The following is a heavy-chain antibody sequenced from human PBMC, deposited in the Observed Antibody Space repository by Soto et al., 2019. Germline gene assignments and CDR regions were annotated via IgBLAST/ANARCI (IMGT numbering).Heavy chain of an antibody. CDR1: GGSISSGGYY. D-gene: IGHD4-17*01. Sequence: QVQLQESGPGLVKPSQTLSLTCTVSGGSISSGGYYWTWIRQHPGKGLEWIVYISYSGSTSYIPSLKSRVSISIDTSQNHFSLKLGSVTAADTAVYYCARDPTGDYERYFDLWGRGTLVTVSS. V-gene: IGHV4-31*03. CDR3: ARDPTGDYERYFDL. CDR2: ISYSGST. J-gene: IGHJ2*01.